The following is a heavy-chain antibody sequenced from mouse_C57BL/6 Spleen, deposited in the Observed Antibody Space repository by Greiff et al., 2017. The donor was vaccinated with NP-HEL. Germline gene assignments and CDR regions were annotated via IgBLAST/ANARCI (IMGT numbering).Heavy chain of an antibody. J-gene: IGHJ4*01. CDR2: INPNNGGT. D-gene: IGHD1-1*01. CDR1: GYTFTDYY. Sequence: VQLQQSGPELVKPGASVQISCKASGYTFTDYYMNWVKQSHGKSLEWIGVINPNNGGTSYTQQFKGKATLPVAQSSLPAYMELRSLTSEDSAVYYCAKYYVSSYAMDYWGQGTSGTVSS. CDR3: AKYYVSSYAMDY. V-gene: IGHV1-26*01.